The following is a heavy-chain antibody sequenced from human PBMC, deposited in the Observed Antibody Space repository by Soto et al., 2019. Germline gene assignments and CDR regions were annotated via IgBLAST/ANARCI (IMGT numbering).Heavy chain of an antibody. J-gene: IGHJ4*02. CDR2: IIAYNGNT. CDR1: GYTFTTYG. CDR3: ARDGWYVGDY. V-gene: IGHV1-18*01. Sequence: QVQLVQSGAEVKKPGASVKVSCKAFGYTFTTYGFSGLQRPPGQGLEWLGWIIAYNGNTTNAKKLQGRVTMTTDTSTSTAYMELRSLRSDDTAVYDGARDGWYVGDYWGQGTLVTVSS. D-gene: IGHD6-19*01.